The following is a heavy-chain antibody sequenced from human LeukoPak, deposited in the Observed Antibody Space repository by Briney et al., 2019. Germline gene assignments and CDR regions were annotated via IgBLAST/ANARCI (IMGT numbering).Heavy chain of an antibody. CDR3: ARPGGSESY. Sequence: SETPSLTCTVSGGSISSSSYYWGWIRQPPGKGLEWIGSIYYSGSTYYNPSLRSRVTISVDTSKNQFSLKLSSVTAADTAVYYCARPGGSESYWGQGTLVTVSS. CDR2: IYYSGST. CDR1: GGSISSSSYY. J-gene: IGHJ4*02. V-gene: IGHV4-39*01. D-gene: IGHD3-10*01.